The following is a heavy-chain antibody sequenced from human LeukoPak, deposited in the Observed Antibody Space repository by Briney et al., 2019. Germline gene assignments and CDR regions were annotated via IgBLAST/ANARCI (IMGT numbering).Heavy chain of an antibody. J-gene: IGHJ4*02. CDR3: ARGFRDTAMFLDY. CDR1: GSSFSSYE. V-gene: IGHV3-48*03. CDR2: ISSSGTTM. D-gene: IGHD5-18*01. Sequence: PGGSLRLSCATSGSSFSSYEMNWVRQAPGKGLEWISCISSSGTTMYYAHSVKGRFTISRDNAKNSLYLQMNSLRAEDTAVYYCARGFRDTAMFLDYWGQGTLVTVSS.